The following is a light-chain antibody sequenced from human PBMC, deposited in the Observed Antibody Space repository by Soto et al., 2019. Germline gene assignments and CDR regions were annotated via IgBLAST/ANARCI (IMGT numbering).Light chain of an antibody. V-gene: IGLV2-8*01. CDR1: SSDVGGYNY. J-gene: IGLJ1*01. CDR3: SSYAGSAWV. Sequence: QSVRTQPPSASGSPGQSVTISCTGTSSDVGGYNYVSWYQQHPGKAPKLMIYEVSKRPSGVPDRFSGSKSGNTASLTVSGLQAEDEADYYCSSYAGSAWVFGTGTKVTVL. CDR2: EVS.